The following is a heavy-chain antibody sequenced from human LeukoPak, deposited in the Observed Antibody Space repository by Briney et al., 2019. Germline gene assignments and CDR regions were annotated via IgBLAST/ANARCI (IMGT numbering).Heavy chain of an antibody. V-gene: IGHV3-66*01. J-gene: IGHJ6*03. Sequence: GSLRLSGAASGFSVSSNYLTWVGQAPGKGLECVSVIYSDSNTYYADSVKGRFTISRDNSKNTLYLQMSSLRAEDTAVYYCAKGGISTIVRGVIGYMDVWGKGTTVTISS. CDR2: IYSDSNT. CDR1: GFSVSSNY. CDR3: AKGGISTIVRGVIGYMDV. D-gene: IGHD3-10*01.